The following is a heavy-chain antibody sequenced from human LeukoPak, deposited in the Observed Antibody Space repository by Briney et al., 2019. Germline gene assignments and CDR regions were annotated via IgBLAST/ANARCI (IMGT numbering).Heavy chain of an antibody. J-gene: IGHJ6*02. D-gene: IGHD3-10*01. CDR2: IWYDGSNK. CDR1: GFTFSSYG. Sequence: GGSLRLSCAASGFTFSSYGMHWVRQAPGKGLEWEAVIWYDGSNKYYADSVKGRFTISRDNSKNTLYLQMNSLRAEDTAVYYCARGPYYGSGSHFSYYGMDVWGQGTTVTVSS. V-gene: IGHV3-33*01. CDR3: ARGPYYGSGSHFSYYGMDV.